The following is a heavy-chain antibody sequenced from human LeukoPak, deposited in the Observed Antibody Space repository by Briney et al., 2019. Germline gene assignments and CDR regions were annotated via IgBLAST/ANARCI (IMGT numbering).Heavy chain of an antibody. CDR3: ARGSYVWGSYRDDY. CDR1: GYTFTSYG. J-gene: IGHJ4*02. CDR2: ISAYNGNT. V-gene: IGHV1-18*01. D-gene: IGHD3-16*02. Sequence: ASVKVSCKASGYTFTSYGISWVRQAPGQGLEWLGWISAYNGNTNYAQKLQGRVTMTTDTSTSTAYMELRSLRSDDTAVYYCARGSYVWGSYRDDYWGQGTLVTVSS.